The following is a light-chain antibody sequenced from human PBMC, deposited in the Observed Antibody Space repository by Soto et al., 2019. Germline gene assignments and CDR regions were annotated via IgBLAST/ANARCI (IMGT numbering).Light chain of an antibody. CDR1: QNISRS. J-gene: IGKJ1*01. Sequence: EIVMTQSPVTLSVSPGERATLSCRASQNISRSLAWYQQKPGQGPSLLIYGTSTRAGGVPARFSGGGSGTEFTLTITSLQSEDFAVYYCQQYNNWPPLTFGQGTKVDIK. V-gene: IGKV3-15*01. CDR2: GTS. CDR3: QQYNNWPPLT.